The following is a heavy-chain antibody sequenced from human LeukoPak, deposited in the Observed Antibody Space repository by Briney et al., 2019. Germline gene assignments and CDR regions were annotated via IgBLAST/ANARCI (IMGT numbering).Heavy chain of an antibody. CDR1: GFTLSTNA. V-gene: IGHV3-23*01. D-gene: IGHD1-26*01. J-gene: IGHJ4*02. CDR3: AKDVGKWESLHFFDY. CDR2: ISGSGAST. Sequence: GGSLRLSCLTSGFTLSTNAMSWVRQAPGKGLEWISGISGSGASTYYADSVKGRFTISRDDSRNTLYLQMNSLRGDDTVVYYCAKDVGKWESLHFFDYWGQGTLVTVSS.